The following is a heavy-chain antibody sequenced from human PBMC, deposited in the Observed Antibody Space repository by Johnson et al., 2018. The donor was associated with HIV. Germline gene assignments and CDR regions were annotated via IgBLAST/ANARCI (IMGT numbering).Heavy chain of an antibody. Sequence: QVQLVESGGGLVKPGGSLRLSCAASGFTVSSNYMSWVRQAPGKGLEWVSYISSSGSSIYYADSVQGRFTISRDNAKNSLYLQINSLRAEDTAVYYCAIDETYRRYALTAFDIWGQGTMVTVSS. J-gene: IGHJ3*02. CDR2: ISSSGSSI. D-gene: IGHD1-14*01. V-gene: IGHV3-11*01. CDR3: AIDETYRRYALTAFDI. CDR1: GFTVSSNY.